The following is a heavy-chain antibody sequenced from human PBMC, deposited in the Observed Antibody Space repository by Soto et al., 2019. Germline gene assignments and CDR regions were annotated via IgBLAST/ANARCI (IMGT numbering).Heavy chain of an antibody. Sequence: GASVKVSCKASGYTFTSYGISWVRQAPGQGLEWMGWISAYNGNTNYAQKLQGRVTMTTDTSTSTAYMELRSLRSDDTAVYYCARESGRLRYFDWSPFDYWGQGTLVTVSS. J-gene: IGHJ4*02. D-gene: IGHD3-9*01. CDR1: GYTFTSYG. CDR3: ARESGRLRYFDWSPFDY. V-gene: IGHV1-18*01. CDR2: ISAYNGNT.